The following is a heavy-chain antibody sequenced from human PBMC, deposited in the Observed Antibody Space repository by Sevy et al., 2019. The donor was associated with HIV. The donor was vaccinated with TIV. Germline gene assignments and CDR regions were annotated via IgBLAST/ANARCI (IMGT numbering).Heavy chain of an antibody. D-gene: IGHD2-2*02. CDR1: GYTFTSYD. Sequence: ASVKVSCKASGYTFTSYDINWVRQATGQGLEWMGWMNPNSGNTGYAQKFQGRVTMTRNTSISTAYMERSSLRSEDTALYYCARELEDIVVVPAAIYYYYGMDVWGQGTTVTVSS. J-gene: IGHJ6*02. V-gene: IGHV1-8*01. CDR2: MNPNSGNT. CDR3: ARELEDIVVVPAAIYYYYGMDV.